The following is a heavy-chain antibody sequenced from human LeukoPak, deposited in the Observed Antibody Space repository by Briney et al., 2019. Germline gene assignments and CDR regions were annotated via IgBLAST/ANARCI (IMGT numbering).Heavy chain of an antibody. CDR2: ISAYNGNT. J-gene: IGHJ4*02. CDR1: GYTFTVYY. CDR3: AKTYCTNGVCYRHYFDY. D-gene: IGHD2-8*01. Sequence: ASVKVSCKASGYTFTVYYMHWVRQAPGQGLEWMGWISAYNGNTNYAQKLQGRVTMTTDTSTSTAYMELRSLRSDDTAVYYCAKTYCTNGVCYRHYFDYWGQGTLVTVSS. V-gene: IGHV1-18*04.